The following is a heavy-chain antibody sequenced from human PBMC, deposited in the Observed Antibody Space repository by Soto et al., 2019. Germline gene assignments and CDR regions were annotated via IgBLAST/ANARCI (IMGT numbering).Heavy chain of an antibody. J-gene: IGHJ4*02. V-gene: IGHV3-66*01. CDR2: ICSGGST. D-gene: IGHD1-1*01. CDR3: ARGGAWSYFDY. Sequence: PGGSLSLSCAASGFTVSSNYMSWVRQAPGKGLEWVSVICSGGSTYYADSVKGRFTISRDNSKNTLYLQMNSLRAEDTAVYYCARGGAWSYFDYWGQGTLVTVSS. CDR1: GFTVSSNY.